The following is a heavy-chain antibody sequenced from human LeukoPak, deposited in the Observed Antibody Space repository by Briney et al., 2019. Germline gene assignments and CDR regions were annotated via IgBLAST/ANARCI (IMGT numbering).Heavy chain of an antibody. CDR2: ISSSSSYI. CDR1: GLTFSSYS. J-gene: IGHJ4*02. D-gene: IGHD6-13*01. CDR3: ARARIAAAADY. V-gene: IGHV3-21*01. Sequence: GGSLRLSCAASGLTFSSYSINWVRQAPGKGLEWVSPISSSSSYIYYADSVKGRFTISRDNAKNSLYLQMNSLRAEDTAVYYCARARIAAAADYWGQGTLVTVSS.